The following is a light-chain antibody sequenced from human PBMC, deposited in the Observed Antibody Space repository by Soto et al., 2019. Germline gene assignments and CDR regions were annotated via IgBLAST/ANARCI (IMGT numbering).Light chain of an antibody. CDR1: QGISSY. V-gene: IGKV1-9*01. CDR2: TAS. Sequence: DIQLTQSPSFLSASVGDRVTITCRASQGISSYLAWYQQKPGKAPKLLIYTASTLQSGVPSRFSGSGSGTEFPLTISSLQPEDFATYYCQQRHSYPITFGQGTRLEIK. J-gene: IGKJ5*01. CDR3: QQRHSYPIT.